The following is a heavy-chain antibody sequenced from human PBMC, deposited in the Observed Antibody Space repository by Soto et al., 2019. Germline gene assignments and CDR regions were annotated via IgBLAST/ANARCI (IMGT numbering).Heavy chain of an antibody. CDR2: IYYSGST. V-gene: IGHV4-39*01. J-gene: IGHJ4*02. Sequence: QLQLQESGPGLVKPSETLSLTCTVSGGSISSSSYYWGWIRQPPGKGLEWIGSIYYSGSTYYNPSLKSRVTIAVDTSKNPLALKLSSVPAADTAVYYCARRLQRITISQGWGQGTLVTASS. CDR1: GGSISSSSYY. CDR3: ARRLQRITISQG. D-gene: IGHD3-3*01.